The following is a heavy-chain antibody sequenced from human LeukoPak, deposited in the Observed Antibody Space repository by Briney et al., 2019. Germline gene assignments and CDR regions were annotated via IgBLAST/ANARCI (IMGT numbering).Heavy chain of an antibody. CDR1: GFXFSSFA. D-gene: IGHD6-6*01. J-gene: IGHJ3*01. Sequence: GGSLRLSCAASGFXFSSFALSWVRQAPGKGLEWVSAVSYSAGSTYYADSVKGRFTISRDDSNNMLYLQMNRLRAEDTAVYYCAKAFRAYGSSSYSSFDFWGQGTMVTVSS. CDR3: AKAFRAYGSSSYSSFDF. V-gene: IGHV3-23*01. CDR2: VSYSAGST.